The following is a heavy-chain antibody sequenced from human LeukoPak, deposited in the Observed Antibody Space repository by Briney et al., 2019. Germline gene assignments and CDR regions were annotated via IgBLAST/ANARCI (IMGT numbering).Heavy chain of an antibody. CDR1: GLTFSGYW. D-gene: IGHD3-10*01. J-gene: IGHJ6*03. V-gene: IGHV3-74*01. CDR2: INSDGRST. Sequence: GGSLRLSXAASGLTFSGYWMHWVRQAPGKGLVWVSRINSDGRSTTYADSVKGRFTVSRDNAKNTLYLQMNSLRAEATAVYYCAKVMKGSERLTMVRGVIIKTAGLYYMDVWGKGTTVTVSS. CDR3: AKVMKGSERLTMVRGVIIKTAGLYYMDV.